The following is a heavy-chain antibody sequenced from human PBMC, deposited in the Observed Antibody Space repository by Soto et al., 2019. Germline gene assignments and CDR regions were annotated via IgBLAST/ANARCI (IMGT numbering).Heavy chain of an antibody. D-gene: IGHD3-22*01. CDR2: ISGSGGST. CDR3: ARSGFYYDSSGPDY. V-gene: IGHV3-23*01. Sequence: GGSLSLSCSASGFTFSSYAMSWVRQAPGKGLEWVSAISGSGGSTYYADSVKGRFTISRDNSKNTLYLQMNSLRAEDTAVYYCARSGFYYDSSGPDYWGQGTLVTVSS. CDR1: GFTFSSYA. J-gene: IGHJ4*02.